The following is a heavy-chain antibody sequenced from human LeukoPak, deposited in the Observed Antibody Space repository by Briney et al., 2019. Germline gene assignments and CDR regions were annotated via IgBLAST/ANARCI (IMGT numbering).Heavy chain of an antibody. V-gene: IGHV3-30-3*01. CDR1: GFTFSSYA. D-gene: IGHD6-6*01. J-gene: IGHJ5*02. Sequence: GSLRLFCAASGFTFSSYAMHWVRQAPGKGLEWVAVISYDGSNKYYADSVKGRFTISRDNSKNTLYLQMNSLRAEDTAVYYCARAMEQLEYNWFDPWGQGTLVTVSS. CDR3: ARAMEQLEYNWFDP. CDR2: ISYDGSNK.